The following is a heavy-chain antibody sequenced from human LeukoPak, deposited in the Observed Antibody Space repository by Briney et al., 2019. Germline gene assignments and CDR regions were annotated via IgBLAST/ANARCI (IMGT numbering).Heavy chain of an antibody. CDR3: ARSRWLQSIDY. Sequence: SETLSLTCTVSGGSISSYYWSWIRQPPGKGLEWIGYIYYSGSTNYNPSLKSRVTISVDTSKDQFSLKPSSVTAADTAVYYCARSRWLQSIDYWGQGTLVTVSS. CDR2: IYYSGST. J-gene: IGHJ4*02. D-gene: IGHD5-24*01. CDR1: GGSISSYY. V-gene: IGHV4-59*08.